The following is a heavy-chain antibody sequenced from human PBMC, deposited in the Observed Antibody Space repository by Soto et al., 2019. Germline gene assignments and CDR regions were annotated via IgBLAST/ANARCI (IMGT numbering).Heavy chain of an antibody. CDR2: VYYTGST. CDR1: GGSISGSY. Sequence: PSETLSLTCSVSGGSISGSYWSWIRQPPGKGLEWLGYVYYTGSTNYSPSLRSRVSISVDTSKNEFSLRLTSVTAADTAVYHCARYCNNSDCRHLYYFDYWGLGTLVTVSS. D-gene: IGHD2-8*01. CDR3: ARYCNNSDCRHLYYFDY. V-gene: IGHV4-59*01. J-gene: IGHJ4*02.